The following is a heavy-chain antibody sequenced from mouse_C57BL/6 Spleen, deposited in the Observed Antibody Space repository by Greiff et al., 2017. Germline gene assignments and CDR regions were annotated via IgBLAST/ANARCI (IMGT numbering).Heavy chain of an antibody. CDR3: ARQLRLYYFDY. Sequence: VKLQQPGAELVKPGASVKLSCKASGYTFTSYWMHWVKQRPGQGLEWIGMIHPNSGSTNYNEKFKSKATLTVDKSSSTAYMQLSSLTSEDSAVYYCARQLRLYYFDYWGQGTTLTVSS. D-gene: IGHD3-2*02. J-gene: IGHJ2*01. V-gene: IGHV1-64*01. CDR2: IHPNSGST. CDR1: GYTFTSYW.